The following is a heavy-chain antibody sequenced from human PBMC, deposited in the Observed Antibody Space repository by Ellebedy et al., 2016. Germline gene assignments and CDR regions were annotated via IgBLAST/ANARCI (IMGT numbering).Heavy chain of an antibody. J-gene: IGHJ4*02. CDR2: IFYSGST. Sequence: SETLSLTCSVSGGSISSYYWSWIRQPPGKGLEWIGYIFYSGSTNYNPSLKSRVTISVDTSKNQFSLKLSSVTAADPAVYYCAANYAAYFDYWGQGTLVTVSS. V-gene: IGHV4-59*08. D-gene: IGHD4/OR15-4a*01. CDR1: GGSISSYY. CDR3: AANYAAYFDY.